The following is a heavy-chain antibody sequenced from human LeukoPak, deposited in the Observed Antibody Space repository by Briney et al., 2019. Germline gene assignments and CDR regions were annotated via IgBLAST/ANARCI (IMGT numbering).Heavy chain of an antibody. V-gene: IGHV3-11*04. J-gene: IGHJ4*02. CDR2: ISSSGSTI. CDR1: GFTFSDYY. Sequence: GGSLRLSCAASGFTFSDYYMSWIRQAPGKGLEWVSYISSSGSTIYYADSVKGRFTISRDNAKNSLYLQMNSLRAEDTAVYYCARSRGPSFWSGSAIDYWGQGTLVTVSS. D-gene: IGHD3-3*01. CDR3: ARSRGPSFWSGSAIDY.